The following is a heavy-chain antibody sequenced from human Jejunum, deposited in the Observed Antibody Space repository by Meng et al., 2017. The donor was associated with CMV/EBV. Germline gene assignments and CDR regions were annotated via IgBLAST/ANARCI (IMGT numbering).Heavy chain of an antibody. D-gene: IGHD2-2*01. V-gene: IGHV3-30*18. CDR3: AKDHGYQLLFYNWFDP. CDR2: ISYDGSNK. Sequence: GCTFSSCGKHWARQAPGKGLEWVAVISYDGSNKYYAGSVKGRFTISRDNSKNTLYLQMNSLRADDTAVYYCAKDHGYQLLFYNWFDPWGQGTLVTVSS. CDR1: GCTFSSCG. J-gene: IGHJ5*02.